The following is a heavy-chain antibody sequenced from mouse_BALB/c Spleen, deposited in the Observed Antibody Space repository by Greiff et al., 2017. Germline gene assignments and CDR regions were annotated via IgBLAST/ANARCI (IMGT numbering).Heavy chain of an antibody. D-gene: IGHD2-2*01. J-gene: IGHJ3*01. CDR1: GYTFTSYW. CDR3: TGGSTMFTKGFAY. CDR2: IYPGSGST. Sequence: LQQPGSELVRPGASVKLSCKASGYTFTSYWMHWVKQRPGQGLEWIGNIYPGSGSTNYDEKFKSKATLTVDTSSSTAYMQLSSLTSEDSAVYYCTGGSTMFTKGFAYWGQGTLVTVS. V-gene: IGHV1S22*01.